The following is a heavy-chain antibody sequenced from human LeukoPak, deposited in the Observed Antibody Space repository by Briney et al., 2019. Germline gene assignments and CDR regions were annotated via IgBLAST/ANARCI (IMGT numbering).Heavy chain of an antibody. V-gene: IGHV4-59*07. Sequence: SDTLSLTCTVSGGSISSYYWIWMPQPPGKALEGSGYIYYSGSTNYNPSLKSRVTISVDTPKNQFALRLSSVTAADTAVYYCARGQVGATTLFDYWGQGILVTVSS. D-gene: IGHD1-26*01. CDR2: IYYSGST. J-gene: IGHJ4*02. CDR1: GGSISSYY. CDR3: ARGQVGATTLFDY.